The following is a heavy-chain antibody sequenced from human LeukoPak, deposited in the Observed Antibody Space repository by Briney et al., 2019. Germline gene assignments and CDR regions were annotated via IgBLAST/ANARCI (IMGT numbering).Heavy chain of an antibody. V-gene: IGHV1-18*01. CDR2: ISAYNGNT. CDR3: ARVAYGDYVFDY. Sequence: GASVKVSCKASGYTFTSYAMNWVRQAPGQGLEWMGWISAYNGNTNYAQKLQGRVTMTTDTSTSTAYMELRSLRSVDTAVYYCARVAYGDYVFDYWGQGTLVTVSS. J-gene: IGHJ4*02. D-gene: IGHD4-17*01. CDR1: GYTFTSYA.